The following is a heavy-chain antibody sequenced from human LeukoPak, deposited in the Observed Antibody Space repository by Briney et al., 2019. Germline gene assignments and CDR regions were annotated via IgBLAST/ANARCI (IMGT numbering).Heavy chain of an antibody. CDR2: VKGDEIST. J-gene: IGHJ3*02. CDR1: GFTFSDFW. D-gene: IGHD2-21*01. CDR3: ATGPYSAFEM. V-gene: IGHV3-74*01. Sequence: PGGSLRLSCAASGFTFSDFWMHWVRQAPGGGLVWVSRVKGDEISTLYADSVKGRFTISRDNAKNTLYLQMNRLRADDTALYYCATGPYSAFEMWGQGTMVTVSS.